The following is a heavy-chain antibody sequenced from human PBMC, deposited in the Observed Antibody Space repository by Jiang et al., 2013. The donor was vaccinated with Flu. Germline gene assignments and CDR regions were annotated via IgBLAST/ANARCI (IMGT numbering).Heavy chain of an antibody. CDR3: ARGAENYYASSFY. Sequence: RAEVKKPGASVKVSCKTFGYTFTNYYMHWVRRAPGQGLEWMGIINPSGNNATYAQKFQGRVTMTGDTSTSTVYMEVSSLGSEDTAVYYCARGAENYYASSFYWGQGTLVTVSS. CDR1: GYTFTNYY. CDR2: INPSGNNA. V-gene: IGHV1-46*01. J-gene: IGHJ4*02. D-gene: IGHD3-22*01.